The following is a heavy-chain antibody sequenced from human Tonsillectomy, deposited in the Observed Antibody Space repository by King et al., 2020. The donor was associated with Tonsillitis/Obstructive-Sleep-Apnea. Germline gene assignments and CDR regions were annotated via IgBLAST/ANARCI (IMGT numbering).Heavy chain of an antibody. J-gene: IGHJ5*02. D-gene: IGHD3-9*01. CDR1: GFTFSSYA. CDR2: ISYDGSNK. CDR3: AREYFRIPNWFDP. V-gene: IGHV3-30*04. Sequence: VQLVESGGGVVQPGRSLRLSCAASGFTFSSYAMHWVRQAPGKGLEWVAVISYDGSNKYYADSVKGRFTISRDNSKNTQYLQMNSLRAEDTAVYYCAREYFRIPNWFDPCGQGTLVTVSS.